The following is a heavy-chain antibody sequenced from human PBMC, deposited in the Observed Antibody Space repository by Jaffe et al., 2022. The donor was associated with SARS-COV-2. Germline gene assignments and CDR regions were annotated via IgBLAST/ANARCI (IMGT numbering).Heavy chain of an antibody. CDR1: GFTFSNKW. CDR3: VRDSWGLDY. D-gene: IGHD3-16*01. V-gene: IGHV3-74*01. J-gene: IGHJ4*02. CDR2: VNNDGSGT. Sequence: EVQLVESGGGLVEPGGSLRLSCAASGFTFSNKWMHWVRQAPGKGLVWVARVNNDGSGTSYADSVKGRFTISRDNAKSTLYLQMNSLRGEDTAVYYCVRDSWGLDYWGQGALVTVSS.